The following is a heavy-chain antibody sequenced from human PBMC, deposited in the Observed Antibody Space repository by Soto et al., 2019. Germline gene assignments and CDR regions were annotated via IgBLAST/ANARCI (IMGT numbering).Heavy chain of an antibody. CDR3: ARAGDCSSASCYDYFDY. CDR1: GGSISSSSYY. D-gene: IGHD2-2*03. CDR2: IYYSGST. J-gene: IGHJ4*02. Sequence: PSETLSLTCTVSGGSISSSSYYWGWIRQPPGKGLEWIGSIYYSGSTYYNPSLKSRVTISVDTSKNQFSLKLSSVTAADTSVYYCARAGDCSSASCYDYFDYWGQGTLVTVSS. V-gene: IGHV4-39*01.